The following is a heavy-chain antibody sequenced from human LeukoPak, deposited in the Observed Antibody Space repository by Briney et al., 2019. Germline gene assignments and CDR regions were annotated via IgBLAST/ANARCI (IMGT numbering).Heavy chain of an antibody. CDR3: ASHLVVSALDY. CDR1: GFTFSSYA. D-gene: IGHD3-22*01. Sequence: PGGSLRLSCAASGFTFSSYAMHWVRQAPGKGLEWVAVISYDGSNKYYADSVKGRFTISRDNSKNTLYLQMNSLRAEDTAVYYCASHLVVSALDYWGQGTLVTVSS. CDR2: ISYDGSNK. J-gene: IGHJ4*02. V-gene: IGHV3-30-3*01.